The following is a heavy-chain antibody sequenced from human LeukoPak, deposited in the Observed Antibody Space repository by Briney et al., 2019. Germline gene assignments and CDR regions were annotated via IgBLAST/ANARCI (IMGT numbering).Heavy chain of an antibody. V-gene: IGHV4-39*01. CDR1: GGSISDYY. CDR2: IYYSGST. CDR3: ARVYCSDGSCYSFDY. J-gene: IGHJ4*02. Sequence: PSETLSLTCTVSGGSISDYYWNWIRQPPGKGLEWIGSIYYSGSTYYNPSLKSRVTISVDTSKNRFSLRLTSVTAADTAVYYCARVYCSDGSCYSFDYWGQGTLITVSS. D-gene: IGHD2-15*01.